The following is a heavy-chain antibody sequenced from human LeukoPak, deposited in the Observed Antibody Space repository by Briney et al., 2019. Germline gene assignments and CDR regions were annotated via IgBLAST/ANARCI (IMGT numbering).Heavy chain of an antibody. J-gene: IGHJ4*02. Sequence: GGSLRLSCAASGFIVSSNYMSWVRQAPGPGLELVSVIYSDCSTYYSDSVTRRFTISRDNAKKLLYLQMNSLRAEDTAVYYCARDQGAWFEELDFDYWGQGTLVTVSS. D-gene: IGHD3-10*01. CDR1: GFIVSSNY. CDR3: ARDQGAWFEELDFDY. CDR2: IYSDCST. V-gene: IGHV3-53*01.